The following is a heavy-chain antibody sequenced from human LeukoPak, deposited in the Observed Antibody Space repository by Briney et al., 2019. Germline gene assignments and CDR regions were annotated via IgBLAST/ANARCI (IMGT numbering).Heavy chain of an antibody. V-gene: IGHV3-66*02. CDR1: GFTVSSNY. CDR2: IYSGGST. J-gene: IGHJ6*03. CDR3: ARVLSDSSPSDRYYYYYYMDV. Sequence: GSLRLSCAASGFTVSSNYMSWVRQAPGKGLEWVSVIYSGGSTYYADSVKGRFTISRDNSKNTLYLQMNSLRAEDTAVYYCARVLSDSSPSDRYYYYYYMDVWGKGTTVTVSS. D-gene: IGHD6-6*01.